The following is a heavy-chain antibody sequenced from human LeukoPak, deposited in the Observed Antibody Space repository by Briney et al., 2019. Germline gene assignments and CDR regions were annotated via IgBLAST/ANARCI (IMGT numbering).Heavy chain of an antibody. J-gene: IGHJ5*02. Sequence: SETLSLTCTVSGGSISSYYWSWNRQPPGKGLEWIGYIYYSGSTNYNPSLKSRVTISVDTSKNQFSLKLSSVTAADTAVYYCARQVPQEYGSGLNNWFDPWGQGTLVTVSS. CDR1: GGSISSYY. CDR3: ARQVPQEYGSGLNNWFDP. CDR2: IYYSGST. V-gene: IGHV4-59*08. D-gene: IGHD3-10*01.